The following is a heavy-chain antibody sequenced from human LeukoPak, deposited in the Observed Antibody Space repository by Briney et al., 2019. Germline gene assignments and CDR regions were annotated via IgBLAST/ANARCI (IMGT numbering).Heavy chain of an antibody. Sequence: SETLSLTCTVSGGSISSGSYYWSWIRQPVGKGLEWIGRIYTSGSTNYNPSLKSRVTISVDTSKNQFSLKLSSVTAADTAVYYCARGASGLNTWGQGTLVTVSS. D-gene: IGHD3-3*01. J-gene: IGHJ5*02. CDR1: GGSISSGSYY. V-gene: IGHV4-61*02. CDR2: IYTSGST. CDR3: ARGASGLNT.